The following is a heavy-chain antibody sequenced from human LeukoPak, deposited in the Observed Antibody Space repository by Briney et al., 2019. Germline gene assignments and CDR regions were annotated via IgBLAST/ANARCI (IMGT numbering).Heavy chain of an antibody. Sequence: ASVKVSCKASGYTFTSYGISWVRQAPGQGLEWMGWISAYNGNTNYAQKLQGRATMTTDTSTSTAYMELRSLRSDDTAVYYCARARRRSKDIVVVPAALGDYWGQGTLVTVSS. CDR3: ARARRRSKDIVVVPAALGDY. J-gene: IGHJ4*02. CDR1: GYTFTSYG. CDR2: ISAYNGNT. V-gene: IGHV1-18*01. D-gene: IGHD2-2*01.